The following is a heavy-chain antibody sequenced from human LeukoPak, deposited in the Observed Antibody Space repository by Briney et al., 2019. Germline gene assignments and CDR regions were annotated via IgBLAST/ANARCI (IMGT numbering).Heavy chain of an antibody. V-gene: IGHV1-8*02. CDR1: GYTFTSYD. CDR2: MNPNSGNT. CDR3: ARGDYYDSSGYQAY. D-gene: IGHD3-22*01. J-gene: IGHJ4*02. Sequence: ASVKVSCKASGYTFTSYDINWVRQATGQGLEWMGWMNPNSGNTGYAQKFQGRVTMTRDTSTSTVYMELSSLRSEDTAVYYCARGDYYDSSGYQAYWGQGTLVTVSS.